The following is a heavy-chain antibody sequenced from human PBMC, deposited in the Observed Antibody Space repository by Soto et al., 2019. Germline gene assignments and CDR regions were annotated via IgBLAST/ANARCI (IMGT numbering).Heavy chain of an antibody. CDR1: GYTFTSYG. CDR3: ARVSDFWSGYYTPYYFDY. CDR2: ISAYNGNT. D-gene: IGHD3-3*01. Sequence: ASVKVSCKASGYTFTSYGISWVRQAPGQGLEWMGWISAYNGNTNYAQKLQGRVTMTTDTSTSTAYMELRSLRSDDTAVYYCARVSDFWSGYYTPYYFDYWGQGTLVTVSS. J-gene: IGHJ4*02. V-gene: IGHV1-18*01.